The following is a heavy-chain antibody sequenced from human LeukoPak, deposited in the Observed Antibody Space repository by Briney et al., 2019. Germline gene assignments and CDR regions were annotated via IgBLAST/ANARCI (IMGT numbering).Heavy chain of an antibody. CDR2: IYYSGTT. Sequence: SETLSLTCTVSGGSITSTSFYWGWIRQPPGKGLAWLGSIYYSGTTYDNPSLKSRVTISVDRSKNQFSLKLSCVTAADTAVYYCARLYYDSRGYYWFDRWGQGTLVTVSS. J-gene: IGHJ5*02. V-gene: IGHV4-39*01. CDR3: ARLYYDSRGYYWFDR. D-gene: IGHD3-22*01. CDR1: GGSITSTSFY.